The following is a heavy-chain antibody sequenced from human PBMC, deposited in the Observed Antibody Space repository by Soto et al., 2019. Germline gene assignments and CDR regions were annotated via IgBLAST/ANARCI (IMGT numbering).Heavy chain of an antibody. CDR2: ISSSGSTI. J-gene: IGHJ4*02. CDR1: GFTFSHYY. D-gene: IGHD1-7*01. V-gene: IGHV3-11*01. CDR3: ARDSVWVRNYGGIDY. Sequence: GGSLRLSCAASGFTFSHYYMSWSRQAPGKGLEWVSYISSSGSTIYYADPVKGRFTISRDNAKNSLYLQMNSLRAEDTTVYYYARDSVWVRNYGGIDYWGQGTLVTVSS.